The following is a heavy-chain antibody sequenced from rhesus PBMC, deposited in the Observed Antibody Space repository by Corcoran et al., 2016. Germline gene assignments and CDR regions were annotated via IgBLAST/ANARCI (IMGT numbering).Heavy chain of an antibody. D-gene: IGHD4-29*01. Sequence: EVQLVESGGALVQAGGSLRLSCAASGLTFRNYWMNWVRQAPGKGLEWVGFIKNQADGGTAAYAKSVRGRFPISRDDSRNTLYLQMNSLKTEDTAFYYCTAYGSIYGSLDFWGRGVLVTVSS. CDR2: IKNQADGGTA. J-gene: IGHJ5-2*02. CDR3: TAYGSIYGSLDF. V-gene: IGHV3-16*01. CDR1: GLTFRNYW.